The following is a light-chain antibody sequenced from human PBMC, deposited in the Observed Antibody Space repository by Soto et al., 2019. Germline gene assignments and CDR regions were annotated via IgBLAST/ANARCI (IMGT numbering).Light chain of an antibody. CDR2: DAS. Sequence: EIQITQSPSPLSASVQDKVTPACQAGQESISYLHWYQQKTGKAPTMLIFDASNQETGVTSSFSGSGSGTDVTSTISSRLHDDIATFYYQQANSCPLTFGGGTKVDIK. CDR3: QQANSCPLT. V-gene: IGKV1-33*01. CDR1: QESISY. J-gene: IGKJ4*01.